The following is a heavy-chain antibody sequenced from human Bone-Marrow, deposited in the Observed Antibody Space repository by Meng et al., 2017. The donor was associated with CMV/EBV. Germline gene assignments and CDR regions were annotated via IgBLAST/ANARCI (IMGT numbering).Heavy chain of an antibody. CDR2: IIPMFKKT. D-gene: IGHD5-24*01. J-gene: IGHJ4*02. Sequence: TASGGTFSSYAINWVRQAPGHGLEWIGNIIPMFKKTNYAQKFQGRVTITTGESSGTAFMDLSSLTPDDTAIYFCARVPDSRALEDDYWGQGTLVTVSS. CDR3: ARVPDSRALEDDY. CDR1: GGTFSSYA. V-gene: IGHV1-69*05.